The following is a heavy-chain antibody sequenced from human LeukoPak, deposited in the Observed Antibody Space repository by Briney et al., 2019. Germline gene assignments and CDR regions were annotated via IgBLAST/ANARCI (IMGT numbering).Heavy chain of an antibody. CDR2: ISYSGTT. D-gene: IGHD6-6*01. CDR3: ARLYGTSSVQARWFVP. J-gene: IGHJ5*02. V-gene: IGHV4-31*03. Sequence: PSQTLSLTCTVSGGSITSGDYYWSWIRQHPGKALEWIGYISYSGTTNYNPSLKSRVTMSVDTSKNQFSLKLSSVTAADTAVYYCARLYGTSSVQARWFVPWGQGTLVTVSS. CDR1: GGSITSGDYY.